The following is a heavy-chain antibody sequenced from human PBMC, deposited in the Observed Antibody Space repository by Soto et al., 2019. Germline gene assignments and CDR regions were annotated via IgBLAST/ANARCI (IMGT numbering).Heavy chain of an antibody. CDR1: GGSISSGGYY. Sequence: SETLSLTCTVSGGSISSGGYYWSWIRQHPGKGLEWIGYIYYSGSTYYNPSLKSRVTISVDTSKNQFSLKLSSVTAADTAVYYCARDSYGDDPYYYYGMDVWGQGTTVTVSS. V-gene: IGHV4-31*03. D-gene: IGHD4-17*01. CDR2: IYYSGST. J-gene: IGHJ6*02. CDR3: ARDSYGDDPYYYYGMDV.